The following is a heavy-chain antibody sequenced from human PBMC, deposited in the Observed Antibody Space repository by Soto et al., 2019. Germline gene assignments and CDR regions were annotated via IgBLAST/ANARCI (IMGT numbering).Heavy chain of an antibody. CDR1: GYSISSGYY. V-gene: IGHV4-38-2*01. CDR3: ARARIVVAGTIVDY. CDR2: IYYCGNT. J-gene: IGHJ4*02. Sequence: SETLSRTCAVSGYSISSGYYWGWIRQPPGQGLEWSGSIYYCGNTYYNPSLKRRVTISVDTSKKHFSLKLSSVTAADTAVYYCARARIVVAGTIVDYWGQGTLVTVSS. D-gene: IGHD6-19*01.